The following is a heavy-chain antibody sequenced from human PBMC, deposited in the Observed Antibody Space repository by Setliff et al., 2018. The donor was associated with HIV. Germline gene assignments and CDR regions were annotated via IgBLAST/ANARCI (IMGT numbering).Heavy chain of an antibody. D-gene: IGHD6-13*01. CDR2: VYYSGST. J-gene: IGHJ4*02. CDR1: GGSIRSSSYY. CDR3: ARSPSYRSSWEYYFDY. V-gene: IGHV4-39*01. Sequence: SETLSLTCTVSGGSIRSSSYYWGWIRQPPGKGLEWIGSVYYSGSTYYNPSLESRVTISADMSKNQFSLKLSSVTAADAAVYYCARSPSYRSSWEYYFDYWGQGILVTVSS.